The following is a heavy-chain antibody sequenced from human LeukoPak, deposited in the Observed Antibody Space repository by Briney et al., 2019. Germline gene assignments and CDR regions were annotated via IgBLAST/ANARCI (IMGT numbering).Heavy chain of an antibody. CDR1: GGSFSGYY. D-gene: IGHD3-16*02. J-gene: IGHJ5*02. V-gene: IGHV4-34*01. Sequence: SETLSLTCAVYGGSFSGYYWSWIRQPPGKGLEWIGEINHSGSTNYNPSLKSRVTISVDTSKNQFSLKLSSVTAADTAVYYCARVDYDYVWGSYRFSHNWFDPWGQGTLVTVSS. CDR3: ARVDYDYVWGSYRFSHNWFDP. CDR2: INHSGST.